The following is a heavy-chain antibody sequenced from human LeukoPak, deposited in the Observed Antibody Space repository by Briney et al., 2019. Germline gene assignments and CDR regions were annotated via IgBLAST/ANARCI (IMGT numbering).Heavy chain of an antibody. J-gene: IGHJ5*02. V-gene: IGHV4-61*02. CDR2: IYTSGST. CDR1: GGSIGSGSYY. D-gene: IGHD3-22*01. CDR3: ARWNYDSSGSNWFDP. Sequence: SQTLSLTCTVSGGSIGSGSYYWSWIRQPAGKGLEWIGRIYTSGSTNYNPSLKSRVTISVDTSKNQFSLKLSSVTAADTAVYYCARWNYDSSGSNWFDPWGQGTLVTVSS.